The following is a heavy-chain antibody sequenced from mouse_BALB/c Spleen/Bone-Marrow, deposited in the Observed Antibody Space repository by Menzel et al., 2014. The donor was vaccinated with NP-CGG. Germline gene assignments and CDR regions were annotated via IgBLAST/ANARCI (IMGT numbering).Heavy chain of an antibody. D-gene: IGHD2-10*02. CDR1: GYSITSGYY. J-gene: IGHJ2*01. CDR3: ARRGYGYLDY. Sequence: EVQVVESGPGLVKPSQSLSLTCSVTGYSITSGYYWNWIRQFPGNKLEWMGYITYDGSDNYNPSLKNRISITRDTSKNQFFLKLNSVTTEDTATYYCARRGYGYLDYWGQGTILTVSS. V-gene: IGHV3-6*02. CDR2: ITYDGSD.